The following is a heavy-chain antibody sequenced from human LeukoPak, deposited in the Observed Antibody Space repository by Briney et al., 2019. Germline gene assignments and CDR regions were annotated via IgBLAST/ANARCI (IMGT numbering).Heavy chain of an antibody. V-gene: IGHV4-4*07. CDR2: IYTSGST. CDR1: GGSISSYY. J-gene: IGHJ6*03. Sequence: PETLSLTCTVSGGSISSYYWSWIRQPAGKGLEWIGRIYTSGSTNYNPSLKSRVTMSVDTSKNQFSLKLSSVTAADTAVYYCARGNCSSTSCYRGYYYYYMDVWGKGTTVTVSS. D-gene: IGHD2-2*01. CDR3: ARGNCSSTSCYRGYYYYYMDV.